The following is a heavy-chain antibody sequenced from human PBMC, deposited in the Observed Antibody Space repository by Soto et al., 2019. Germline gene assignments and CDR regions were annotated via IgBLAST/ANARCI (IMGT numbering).Heavy chain of an antibody. J-gene: IGHJ4*02. CDR1: GGSFSGYY. Sequence: SETLSLTCAVYGGSFSGYYWSWIRQPPGKGLEWIAEIHHSGSTNYNPSLKSRVTISVDTSKNQFSLKLSSVTAADTAVYFCARGREVGVPTLAYWGQGTLVTVSS. V-gene: IGHV4-34*01. CDR3: ARGREVGVPTLAY. D-gene: IGHD1-26*01. CDR2: IHHSGST.